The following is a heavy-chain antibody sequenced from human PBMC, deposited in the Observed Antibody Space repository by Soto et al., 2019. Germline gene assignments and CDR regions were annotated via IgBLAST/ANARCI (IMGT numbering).Heavy chain of an antibody. J-gene: IGHJ5*02. CDR3: ARDPPATPDNWFDP. CDR2: ISSSSSYI. V-gene: IGHV3-21*01. CDR1: GFTFSSYS. Sequence: EVQLVESGGGLVKPGGSLRLSCAASGFTFSSYSMNWVRQAPGKGLEWVSSISSSSSYIYYADSVKGRFTISRDNAKNSLYLQMNSLRAEDTAVYYGARDPPATPDNWFDPWGQGTLVTVSS.